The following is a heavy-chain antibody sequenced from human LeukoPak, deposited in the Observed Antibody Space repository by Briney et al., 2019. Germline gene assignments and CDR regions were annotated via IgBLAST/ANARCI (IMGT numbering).Heavy chain of an antibody. CDR3: ARGDRYSSRGGWFDP. V-gene: IGHV4-34*01. CDR2: INHSGST. D-gene: IGHD5-18*01. CDR1: GFTFSSYS. J-gene: IGHJ5*02. Sequence: GSLRLSCAASGFTFSSYSMNWVRQPPGKGLEWIGEINHSGSTNYNPSLKSRVTISVDTSKNQFSLKLSSVTAADTAVYYCARGDRYSSRGGWFDPWGQGTLVTVSS.